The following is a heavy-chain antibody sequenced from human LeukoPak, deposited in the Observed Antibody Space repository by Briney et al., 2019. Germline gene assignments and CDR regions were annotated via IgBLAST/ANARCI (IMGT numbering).Heavy chain of an antibody. CDR2: IYYSGST. J-gene: IGHJ4*02. Sequence: SETLSLTCTVSGGSISSYYWSWIRQPPGKGLEWIGYIYYSGSTNYNPSLKSRVTISVDTSKNQFSLKLSSVTAADTAVYYCARIHREWSYGFVSYPRPPGWGDWGQGTLVTVSS. CDR1: GGSISSYY. V-gene: IGHV4-59*01. D-gene: IGHD5-18*01. CDR3: ARIHREWSYGFVSYPRPPGWGD.